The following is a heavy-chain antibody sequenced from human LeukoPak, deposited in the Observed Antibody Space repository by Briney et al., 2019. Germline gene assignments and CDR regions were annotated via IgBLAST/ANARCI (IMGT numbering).Heavy chain of an antibody. V-gene: IGHV3-21*01. CDR3: ASQYCSSTSCYMGGYY. Sequence: GGSLRLSCAASGFTFSSYSMNWVRQAPGKGLEWVSSISSSSSYIYYADSVKGRFTISRDNAKNSLYLQMNSLRAEDTAVYYCASQYCSSTSCYMGGYYWGQGTLVTVSS. D-gene: IGHD2-2*02. J-gene: IGHJ4*02. CDR2: ISSSSSYI. CDR1: GFTFSSYS.